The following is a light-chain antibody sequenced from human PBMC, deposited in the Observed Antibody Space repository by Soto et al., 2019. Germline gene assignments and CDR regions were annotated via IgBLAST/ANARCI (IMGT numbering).Light chain of an antibody. V-gene: IGLV2-11*01. CDR1: SGDVGGYNS. Sequence: GSPGQSVTISCTGTSGDVGGYNSVSWYQQNPGKAPKLMIYDVRKRPSGVPDRFSGSKSDNTASLTISGLQAEDEADYYCCSYAGGYTYVFGTGTKVTVL. J-gene: IGLJ1*01. CDR2: DVR. CDR3: CSYAGGYTYV.